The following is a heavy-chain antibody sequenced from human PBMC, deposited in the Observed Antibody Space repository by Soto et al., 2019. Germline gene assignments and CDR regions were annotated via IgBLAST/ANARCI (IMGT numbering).Heavy chain of an antibody. CDR2: ISGSASRT. J-gene: IGHJ3*01. CDR1: GFTFSGYA. Sequence: EVQLLESGGGLVQPGGSLRLSCAASGFTFSGYAMSWVRQAPGKGLEWVSLISGSASRTYYADSVKGRFTISRDNSKNTLYLQMTSLRAEDTALYYGSKDRAILDYDLDVWGQGTTVTVSS. CDR3: SKDRAILDYDLDV. V-gene: IGHV3-23*01. D-gene: IGHD4-17*01.